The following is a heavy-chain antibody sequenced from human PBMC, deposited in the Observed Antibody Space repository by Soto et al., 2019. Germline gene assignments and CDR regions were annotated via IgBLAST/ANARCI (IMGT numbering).Heavy chain of an antibody. D-gene: IGHD6-19*01. CDR3: AKDRAVSARGAFDY. J-gene: IGHJ4*02. CDR2: IYHSEST. CDR1: GGSVSDTNW. V-gene: IGHV4-4*02. Sequence: QVQLQESGPGLVEPSATLSLTCAVPGGSVSDTNWWSWVRQPPGKGLEWIGEIYHSESTYYNPALKIRVNISIDKSKTQFSLRLSSVTAADSAFYFCAKDRAVSARGAFDYWGQGTLVTVSS.